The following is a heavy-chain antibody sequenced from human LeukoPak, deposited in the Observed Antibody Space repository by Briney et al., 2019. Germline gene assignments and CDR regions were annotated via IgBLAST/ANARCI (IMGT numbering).Heavy chain of an antibody. Sequence: GVSLRLSCAASGFTFSSYAMHWVRQAPGKGLEWVAVISYDGSNKYYADSVKGRFTISRDNSKNTLYLQMNSLRAEDTAVYYCARDGASGWYYYYYGMDVWGQGTTVTVSS. CDR2: ISYDGSNK. V-gene: IGHV3-30-3*01. CDR1: GFTFSSYA. CDR3: ARDGASGWYYYYYGMDV. D-gene: IGHD6-19*01. J-gene: IGHJ6*02.